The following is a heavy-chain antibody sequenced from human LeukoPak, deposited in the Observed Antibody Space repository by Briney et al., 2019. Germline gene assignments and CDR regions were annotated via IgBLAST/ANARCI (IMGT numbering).Heavy chain of an antibody. V-gene: IGHV4-34*01. CDR2: INHSGST. CDR1: GGSFSGYY. CDR3: ARDPDPYYYYYMDV. J-gene: IGHJ6*03. Sequence: SETLSLTFAVDGGSFSGYYWSWIRQPPGKGLEWIGEINHSGSTYYNPSLKSRVTISVDTSKNQFSLKLSSVTAADTAVYYCARDPDPYYYYYMDVWGKGTTVTVSS.